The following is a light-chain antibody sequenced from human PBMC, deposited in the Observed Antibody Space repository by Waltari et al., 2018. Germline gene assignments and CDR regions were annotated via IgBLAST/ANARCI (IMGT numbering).Light chain of an antibody. V-gene: IGLV2-11*01. CDR2: DVS. Sequence: QSALTQPRSVSGSPGHSVTISCTGTRRDVGGYDSVSWYQQSPGKAPKLVIYDVSKRPSGVPDRFSGSNSGNTASLTISGLQAEDEADYNCCSYAGRATWAFGGGTKLTVL. J-gene: IGLJ3*02. CDR1: RRDVGGYDS. CDR3: CSYAGRATWA.